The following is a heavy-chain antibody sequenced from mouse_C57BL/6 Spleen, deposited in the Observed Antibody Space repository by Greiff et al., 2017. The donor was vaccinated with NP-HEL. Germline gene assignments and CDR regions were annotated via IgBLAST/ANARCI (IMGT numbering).Heavy chain of an antibody. J-gene: IGHJ2*01. V-gene: IGHV14-2*01. Sequence: EVQLQQSGAELVKPGASVKLSCTASGFNIKDYYMHWVKQRTEQGLEWIGRIDPEDGETKYAPKFKGKATITADTSSNTAYLQLSSLTSEDTAVYYSASYYFGSSYGNYWGQGTTLTVSS. D-gene: IGHD1-1*01. CDR2: IDPEDGET. CDR3: ASYYFGSSYGNY. CDR1: GFNIKDYY.